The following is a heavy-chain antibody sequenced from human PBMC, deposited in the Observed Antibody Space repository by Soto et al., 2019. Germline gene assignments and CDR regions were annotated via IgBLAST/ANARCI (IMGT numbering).Heavy chain of an antibody. CDR2: ISWDGGST. V-gene: IGHV3-43*01. CDR1: GFTFDDYT. Sequence: EAQLVESGGVVVQPGGSLRLSCAASGFTFDDYTMHWVRQAPGKGLEWVSLISWDGGSTYYADSVKGRFTISRDNSKNSLYLQMNSLRTEDTALYYCAKPALRDGYNYRLWGPLDYWGQGTLVTVSS. J-gene: IGHJ4*02. CDR3: AKPALRDGYNYRLWGPLDY. D-gene: IGHD5-12*01.